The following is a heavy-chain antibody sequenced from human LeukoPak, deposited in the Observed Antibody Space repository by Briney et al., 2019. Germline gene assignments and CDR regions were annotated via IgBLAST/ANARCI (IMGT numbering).Heavy chain of an antibody. Sequence: ASVKVSCKASGYTFTSYYMHWVRQAPGQGLEWMGIINPSGGSTSYAQKFQGRVTMTRDTPISTAYMELSRLRSDDTAIYYCARVIVGATTYAYWGQGTLVTVSS. CDR3: ARVIVGATTYAY. CDR2: INPSGGST. CDR1: GYTFTSYY. J-gene: IGHJ4*02. D-gene: IGHD1-26*01. V-gene: IGHV1-46*01.